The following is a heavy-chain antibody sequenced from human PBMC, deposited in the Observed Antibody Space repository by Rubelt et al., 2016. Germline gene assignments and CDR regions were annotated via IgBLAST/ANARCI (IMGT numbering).Heavy chain of an antibody. J-gene: IGHJ4*02. V-gene: IGHV4-34*11. Sequence: QVQLQQWGAGLLKPSETLSLTCAVYGGSFSGYYWSWIRQPPGKGLEWIGYIYYSGSTNSNPSFKSRVTISVDTSKNQFSLKLSSVTAADTAVYYCARRGYYDSSGYRDWGQGTLVTVSS. CDR2: IYYSGST. CDR3: ARRGYYDSSGYRD. CDR1: GGSFSGYY. D-gene: IGHD3-22*01.